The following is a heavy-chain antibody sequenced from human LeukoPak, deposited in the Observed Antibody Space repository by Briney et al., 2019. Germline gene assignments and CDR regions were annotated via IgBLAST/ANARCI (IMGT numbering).Heavy chain of an antibody. CDR3: AKDDYYDTSGYRD. J-gene: IGHJ4*02. D-gene: IGHD3-22*01. Sequence: GGSLRLSCAASGFTFSNYNINWVRQAPGKGLEWVSSISSSSSYIYYADSVKGRFTISRDNAKNTLYLQMNSLRAEDTAVYYCAKDDYYDTSGYRDWGQGTLVTVSS. CDR2: ISSSSSYI. V-gene: IGHV3-21*01. CDR1: GFTFSNYN.